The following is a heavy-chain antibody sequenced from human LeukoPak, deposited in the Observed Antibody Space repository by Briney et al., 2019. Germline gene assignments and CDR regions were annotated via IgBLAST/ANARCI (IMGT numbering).Heavy chain of an antibody. J-gene: IGHJ5*02. CDR1: GFTFSSYG. D-gene: IGHD6-19*01. CDR2: IRYDGSNK. CDR3: ARGPYSSGWYWFDP. Sequence: GGSLRLSCAASGFTFSSYGMHWVRQAPGKGLEWVAFIRYDGSNKYYADSVKGRFTISRDNSKNTLYLQMNSLRAEDTAVYYCARGPYSSGWYWFDPWGQGTLVTVSS. V-gene: IGHV3-30*02.